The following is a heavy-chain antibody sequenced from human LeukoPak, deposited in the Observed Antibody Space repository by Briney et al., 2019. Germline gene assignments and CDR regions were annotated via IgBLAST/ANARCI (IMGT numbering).Heavy chain of an antibody. D-gene: IGHD2-2*01. V-gene: IGHV4-34*01. CDR1: GGSFSGYY. CDR2: INHSGST. CDR3: ARTIVVVPAATRAFDI. J-gene: IGHJ3*02. Sequence: PSETLSLTCAVYGGSFSGYYWSWIRQPPGKGLGWIGEINHSGSTNYNPSLKSRVTISVDTSKNQFSLKLSSVTAADTAVYYCARTIVVVPAATRAFDIWGQGTMVTVSS.